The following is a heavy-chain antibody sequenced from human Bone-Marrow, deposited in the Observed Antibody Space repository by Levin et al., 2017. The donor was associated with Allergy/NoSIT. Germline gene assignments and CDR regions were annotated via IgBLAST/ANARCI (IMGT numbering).Heavy chain of an antibody. J-gene: IGHJ1*01. D-gene: IGHD3-10*01. V-gene: IGHV4-34*01. CDR3: ARGVFEFDSGSYYNSGFQH. Sequence: SETLSLTCAVSGGSISSSGYSWNWIRQPPGKALEWIGEINHSGSTNYNPSFKSRITISQDTSKKQLSLRLSSVTAADTAVYYCARGVFEFDSGSYYNSGFQHWGQGTLVTVSS. CDR1: GGSISSSGYS. CDR2: INHSGST.